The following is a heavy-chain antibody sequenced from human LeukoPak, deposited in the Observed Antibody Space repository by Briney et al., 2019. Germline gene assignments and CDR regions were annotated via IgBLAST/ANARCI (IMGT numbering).Heavy chain of an antibody. J-gene: IGHJ6*02. CDR1: GFTFSNFG. CDR2: IWYDGSNK. V-gene: IGHV3-33*01. D-gene: IGHD4-11*01. Sequence: LPGGSLRLSCAASGFTFSNFGMHWVRQAPGKGLEWVAVIWYDGSNKYYADSVKGRFTISRDHSKNTLYLQMNSLRGEDTAVYYCARGTSNDPYYYYGMDVWGQGTSVTVSS. CDR3: ARGTSNDPYYYYGMDV.